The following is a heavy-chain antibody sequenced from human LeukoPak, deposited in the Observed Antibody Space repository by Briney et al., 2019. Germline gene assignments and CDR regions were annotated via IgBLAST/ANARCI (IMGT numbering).Heavy chain of an antibody. Sequence: AGSLRLSCAVSGFPFSDYYMTWIRQAPGKGLQWVSYISSSSTYTHYADSVKGRFTISRDNAKNSLYLQMNSLRVEDTAVYFCARVYGGNRGYFDYWGQGALVTVSS. CDR2: ISSSSTYT. CDR3: ARVYGGNRGYFDY. D-gene: IGHD4-23*01. V-gene: IGHV3-11*05. CDR1: GFPFSDYY. J-gene: IGHJ4*02.